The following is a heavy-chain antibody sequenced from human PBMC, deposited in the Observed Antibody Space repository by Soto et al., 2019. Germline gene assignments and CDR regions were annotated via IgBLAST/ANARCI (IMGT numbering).Heavy chain of an antibody. Sequence: GGSLRLSCAASGFTFSSYAMSWVRQAPGKGLEWVSAISGSGGSTYYADSVKGRFTISRDNSKNTLFLQMNSLRAEDTAVYYCARWPEVAAAEGYFQHWGQGTLVTVSS. V-gene: IGHV3-23*01. CDR2: ISGSGGST. J-gene: IGHJ1*01. D-gene: IGHD6-13*01. CDR3: ARWPEVAAAEGYFQH. CDR1: GFTFSSYA.